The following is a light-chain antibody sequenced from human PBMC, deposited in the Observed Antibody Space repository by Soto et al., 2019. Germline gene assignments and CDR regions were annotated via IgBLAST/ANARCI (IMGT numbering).Light chain of an antibody. V-gene: IGKV1-5*03. CDR2: RAS. CDR3: QQYNSYSRT. CDR1: QGVNIW. Sequence: IQMTKSPATLSSSVVDRVTITCRASQGVNIWLAWYQQKPGRAPKLLIHRASILESGVPSRFSGSGSGTEFTLTISSLQPDDFATYYCQQYNSYSRTFGQGTKVDI. J-gene: IGKJ1*01.